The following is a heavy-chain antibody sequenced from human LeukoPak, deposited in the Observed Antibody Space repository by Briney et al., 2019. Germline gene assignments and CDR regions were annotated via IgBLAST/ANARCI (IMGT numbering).Heavy chain of an antibody. J-gene: IGHJ4*02. Sequence: PGGSLRLSCAASGFTFSSYSMHWVRQAPGKGLEWVAVISYDGSNKYYADSVKGRFTISRDNSKNTLYLQVNSLRAEDTAVYYCARPRSSYYYGSGSYYNYWGQGTLVTVSS. CDR1: GFTFSSYS. CDR2: ISYDGSNK. D-gene: IGHD3-10*01. CDR3: ARPRSSYYYGSGSYYNY. V-gene: IGHV3-30*04.